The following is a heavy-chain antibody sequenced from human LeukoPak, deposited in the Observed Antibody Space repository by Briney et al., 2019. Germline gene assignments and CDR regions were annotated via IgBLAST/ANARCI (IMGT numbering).Heavy chain of an antibody. Sequence: SETLSLTCTVSGGSISSYYWSWIRQPPGKGLEWIGYIYYSGSTNYNPSLKSRVTISVDTSKNQFSLKLSSVTAADTAVYYCARHPFATPFDYWGQGTLVTVSS. CDR1: GGSISSYY. CDR3: ARHPFATPFDY. CDR2: IYYSGST. D-gene: IGHD2-15*01. J-gene: IGHJ4*02. V-gene: IGHV4-59*01.